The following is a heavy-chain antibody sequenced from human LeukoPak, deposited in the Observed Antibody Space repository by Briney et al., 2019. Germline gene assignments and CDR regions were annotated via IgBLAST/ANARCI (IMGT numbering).Heavy chain of an antibody. CDR3: SYSGYEVHDSYFDY. V-gene: IGHV4-39*01. J-gene: IGHJ4*02. CDR2: IYYSGST. CDR1: GGSISSSSYY. D-gene: IGHD5-12*01. Sequence: PSETLSLTCTVYGGSISSSSYYWGWIRQPPGKGLEWIGSIYYSGSTYYNPSLKSRVTISVDTSKNQFSLKLSSVTAADTAVYYCSYSGYEVHDSYFDYWGQGTLVTVSS.